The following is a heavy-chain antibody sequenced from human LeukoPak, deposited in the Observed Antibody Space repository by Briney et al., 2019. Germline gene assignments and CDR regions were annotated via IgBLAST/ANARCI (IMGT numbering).Heavy chain of an antibody. CDR1: GGSISSSNW. J-gene: IGHJ4*02. D-gene: IGHD6-13*01. CDR2: IYHSGST. V-gene: IGHV4-4*02. Sequence: SGTLSLTCAVSGGSISSSNWWSWVRQPPGKGLEGIGEIYHSGSTNYNPSLKSRVTISVDKSKNQFSLRLSSVTAADTAVYYCAREPAAAGYFDYWGQGTLVTVSS. CDR3: AREPAAAGYFDY.